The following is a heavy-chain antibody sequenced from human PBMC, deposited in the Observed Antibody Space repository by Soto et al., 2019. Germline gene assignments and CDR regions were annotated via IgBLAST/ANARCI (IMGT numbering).Heavy chain of an antibody. V-gene: IGHV3-7*01. CDR1: GFTFSSYW. Sequence: GGSLRLSCAASGFTFSSYWMSWVRQAPGKGLEWVANIKQDGSEKYYVDSVKGRFTISRDNAKNSLYLQMNSLRAEDTAVYYCARVTYGYDFWSGYSSRADYWGQGTLVTVSS. CDR2: IKQDGSEK. CDR3: ARVTYGYDFWSGYSSRADY. J-gene: IGHJ4*02. D-gene: IGHD3-3*01.